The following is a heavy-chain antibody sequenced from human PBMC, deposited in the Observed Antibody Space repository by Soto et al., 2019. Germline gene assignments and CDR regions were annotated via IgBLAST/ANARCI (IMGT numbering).Heavy chain of an antibody. Sequence: QVQLVQSGTVVQKPGSSVKVSCKASGGTFSSRAIAWVRQAPGQGLEWLGGINPTFGTATNAPKFQGRVAISADGSSNTAYMELRRLTLADTAIYYCATERRAQYFDQWGQGSVVIVSS. V-gene: IGHV1-69*01. CDR3: ATERRAQYFDQ. D-gene: IGHD4-4*01. CDR2: INPTFGTA. J-gene: IGHJ4*02. CDR1: GGTFSSRA.